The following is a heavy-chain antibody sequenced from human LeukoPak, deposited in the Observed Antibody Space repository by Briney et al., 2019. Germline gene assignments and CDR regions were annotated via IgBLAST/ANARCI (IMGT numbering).Heavy chain of an antibody. J-gene: IGHJ4*02. CDR2: ISGYNGNA. CDR1: GFTFTSYD. Sequence: ASVKVSCKASGFTFTSYDINWVRQTTGQGLEWMGWISGYNGNANYAQKLLGRVTMTTDTSTSTAYMELRSLRSDDTAVYYCARGGGYLYYWGQGTLVTVSS. V-gene: IGHV1-18*01. D-gene: IGHD3-10*01. CDR3: ARGGGYLYY.